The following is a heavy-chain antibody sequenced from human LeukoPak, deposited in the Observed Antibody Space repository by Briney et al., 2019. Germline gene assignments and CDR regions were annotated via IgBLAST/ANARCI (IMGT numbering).Heavy chain of an antibody. CDR1: GFTFSDYS. J-gene: IGHJ4*02. Sequence: GGSLRLSCAASGFTFSDYSMNWVRQAPGKGLERVAVIWYDGSNKYYADSVKGRFTISRDNSKNTLYLQMNSLRAEDTAVYYCAKGTGYCSSTSCATKQVRFDYWGQGTLVTVSS. D-gene: IGHD2-2*03. CDR2: IWYDGSNK. CDR3: AKGTGYCSSTSCATKQVRFDY. V-gene: IGHV3-33*08.